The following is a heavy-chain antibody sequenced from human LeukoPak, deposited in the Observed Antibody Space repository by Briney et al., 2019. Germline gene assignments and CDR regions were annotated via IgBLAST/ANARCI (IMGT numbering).Heavy chain of an antibody. CDR1: GYTFTSYY. J-gene: IGHJ4*02. V-gene: IGHV1-46*01. CDR2: INPSGGST. CDR3: AREYIVGATIYYFDY. D-gene: IGHD1-26*01. Sequence: ASVKVSCKASGYTFTSYYMHWVRQAPGQGLEWMGIINPSGGSTSYAQKLQGRVTMTTDTSTSTAYMELRSLRSDDTAVYYCAREYIVGATIYYFDYWGQGTLVTVSS.